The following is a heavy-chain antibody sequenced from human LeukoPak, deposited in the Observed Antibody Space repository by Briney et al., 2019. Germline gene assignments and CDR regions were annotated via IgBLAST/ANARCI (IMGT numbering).Heavy chain of an antibody. Sequence: ASVKVSCKASGYTFTSYPIHWVRQAPGQRLVWMGWSNGGNGNTKYSQEFQDRVTITRDTSASKAYMELSSLRSEDMAVYYCARDSTGTGLLEYWGQGTLVTVSS. J-gene: IGHJ4*02. CDR1: GYTFTSYP. D-gene: IGHD1-7*01. CDR3: ARDSTGTGLLEY. CDR2: SNGGNGNT. V-gene: IGHV1-3*02.